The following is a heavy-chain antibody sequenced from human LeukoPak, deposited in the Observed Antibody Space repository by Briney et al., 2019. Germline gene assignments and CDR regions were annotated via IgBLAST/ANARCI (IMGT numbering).Heavy chain of an antibody. CDR2: ISAYNGNT. Sequence: ASVKVSCKASGYTFTSYGISWVRQAPGQGLEWMGWISAYNGNTNYAQKLQGRVTMTTDTSTSTAYMELRSLRSDNTAVYYCARDPDYYGSGSAIDAFDIWGQGTMVTVSS. D-gene: IGHD3-10*01. V-gene: IGHV1-18*01. J-gene: IGHJ3*02. CDR1: GYTFTSYG. CDR3: ARDPDYYGSGSAIDAFDI.